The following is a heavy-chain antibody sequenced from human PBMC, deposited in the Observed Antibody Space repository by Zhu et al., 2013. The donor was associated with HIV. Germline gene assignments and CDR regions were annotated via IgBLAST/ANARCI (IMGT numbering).Heavy chain of an antibody. CDR1: GFSFTNYW. CDR3: ARLEGRPYGDYQIYFDY. D-gene: IGHD4-17*01. CDR2: IYPGDSDT. J-gene: IGHJ4*02. Sequence: EVQLVQSGAEVIKPGESLKISCKGSGFSFTNYWIGWVRQMPGKGLEWMGIIYPGDSDTRYSPSFQGQVTISADKSISTAYLQWSSLKASDTAMYYCARLEGRPYGDYQIYFDYWGQGTLVTVSS. V-gene: IGHV5-51*01.